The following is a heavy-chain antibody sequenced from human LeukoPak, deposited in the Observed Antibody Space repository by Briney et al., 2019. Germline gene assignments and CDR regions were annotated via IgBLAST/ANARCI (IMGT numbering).Heavy chain of an antibody. Sequence: PGGSLRLSCAASGFTFSSYSMNWVRQAPGKGLEWASYISCSSSTIYYADSVKGRFTISRDNAKNSLYLQMNSLRAEDTAVYYCARDQVPYSGSSQYYFDYWGQGTLVTVSS. D-gene: IGHD1-26*01. CDR1: GFTFSSYS. CDR3: ARDQVPYSGSSQYYFDY. CDR2: ISCSSSTI. J-gene: IGHJ4*02. V-gene: IGHV3-48*01.